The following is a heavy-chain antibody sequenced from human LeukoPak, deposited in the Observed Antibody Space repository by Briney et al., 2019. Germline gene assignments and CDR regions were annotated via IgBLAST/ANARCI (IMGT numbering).Heavy chain of an antibody. J-gene: IGHJ3*02. CDR2: ISGDETYT. V-gene: IGHV3-74*01. CDR1: GFTFSTDF. CDR3: VREDNAFNI. Sequence: GGSLRLSCVASGFTFSTDFMHWIRHAPGEGLMWVSQISGDETYTNYADSVKGRFTISRDNAKNTLYLQMNGLRAEDTAIYYCVREDNAFNIWGQGTLVTVSS.